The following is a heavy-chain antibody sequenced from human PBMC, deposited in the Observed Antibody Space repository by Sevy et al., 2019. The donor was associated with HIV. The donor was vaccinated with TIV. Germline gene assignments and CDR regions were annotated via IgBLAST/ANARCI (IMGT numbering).Heavy chain of an antibody. D-gene: IGHD3-22*01. V-gene: IGHV2-5*01. CDR1: GFSLSTSRMG. J-gene: IGHJ4*02. CDR3: AHSSRDTGGYYRYYFDY. CDR2: IYWNDDK. Sequence: SSPTLVKPTQTLTLTCTFSGFSLSTSRMGVGRIRQPPGKAMEWLALIYWNDDKRYSPSLNSRLTITKDTSKNQVVLTMTNLDPVDTATYYCAHSSRDTGGYYRYYFDYWGQGTLVTVSS.